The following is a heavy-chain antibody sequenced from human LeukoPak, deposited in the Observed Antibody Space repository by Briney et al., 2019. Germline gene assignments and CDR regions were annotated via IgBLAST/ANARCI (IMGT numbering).Heavy chain of an antibody. CDR2: IYYSGST. J-gene: IGHJ6*03. CDR3: ARLYGYSYGSYYYYYMDV. V-gene: IGHV4-59*01. CDR1: GGSISSYY. D-gene: IGHD5-18*01. Sequence: SETLSLTCTVSGGSISSYYWSWIRQPPGKGLEWIGYIYYSGSTNYNPSLKSRVTISVDTSKNQFSLKLSSVTAADTAVYYCARLYGYSYGSYYYYYMDVWGKGTTVTVSS.